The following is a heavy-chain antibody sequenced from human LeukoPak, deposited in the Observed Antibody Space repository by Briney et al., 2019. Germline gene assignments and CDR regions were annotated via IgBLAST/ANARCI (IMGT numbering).Heavy chain of an antibody. CDR2: ISWNSGSI. V-gene: IGHV3-9*01. Sequence: GGSLRLSCAASGFTFDDYAMHWVRQAPGKGLEWVSGISWNSGSIGYADSVKGRFTISRDNAKNSLYLQMNSLRAEDTALYYCAKDPIAAAGNFDYWGQGTLATVSS. CDR1: GFTFDDYA. CDR3: AKDPIAAAGNFDY. J-gene: IGHJ4*02. D-gene: IGHD6-13*01.